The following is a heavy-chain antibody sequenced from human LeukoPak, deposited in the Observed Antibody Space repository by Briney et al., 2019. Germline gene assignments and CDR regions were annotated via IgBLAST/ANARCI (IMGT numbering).Heavy chain of an antibody. Sequence: GGSLRLSCAASGFTFSGLAMSWVRRTPGKGLEWVSGISGSGDNTLNADSVKGRFTISRDNSKNTLYLEMNSLRAEDTAIYYCAKMKGHPLPKYYMDVWGQGTTVTVSS. CDR1: GFTFSGLA. CDR2: ISGSGDNT. D-gene: IGHD1-26*01. CDR3: AKMKGHPLPKYYMDV. J-gene: IGHJ6*01. V-gene: IGHV3-23*01.